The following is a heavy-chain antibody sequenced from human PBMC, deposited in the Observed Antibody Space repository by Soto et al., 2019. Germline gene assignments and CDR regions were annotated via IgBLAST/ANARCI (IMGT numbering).Heavy chain of an antibody. Sequence: GESLKISCKGSGYSFTSYWIGWVRQMPGKGLEWMGIIYPGDSDTRYSSSFQGQVTISADKSISTAYLQWSSLKASDTAMYYCARHSADTAMAPFYYYYGMDVWGQGTTVTVSS. J-gene: IGHJ6*02. D-gene: IGHD5-18*01. CDR2: IYPGDSDT. CDR3: ARHSADTAMAPFYYYYGMDV. V-gene: IGHV5-51*01. CDR1: GYSFTSYW.